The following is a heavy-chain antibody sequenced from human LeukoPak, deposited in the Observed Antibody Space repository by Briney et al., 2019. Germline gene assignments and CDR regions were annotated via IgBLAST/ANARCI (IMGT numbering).Heavy chain of an antibody. V-gene: IGHV4-34*01. Sequence: PSETLSLTCAVYGGSFSGYYWSWIRQPPGKGLEWIGEINHSGSTYYNPSLKSRVTISVDTSKNQFSLKLSSVTAADTAVYYCARDGRIAVAGNWFDPWGQGTLVTVSS. CDR3: ARDGRIAVAGNWFDP. J-gene: IGHJ5*02. D-gene: IGHD6-19*01. CDR2: INHSGST. CDR1: GGSFSGYY.